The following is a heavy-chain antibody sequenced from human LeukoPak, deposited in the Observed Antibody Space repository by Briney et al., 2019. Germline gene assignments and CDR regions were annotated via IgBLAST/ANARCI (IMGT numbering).Heavy chain of an antibody. CDR3: ARDSVGPIIAAALDAFDI. CDR1: GYTFTSYG. CDR2: IIPIFGTA. D-gene: IGHD6-13*01. V-gene: IGHV1-69*05. Sequence: SVTVSCKASGYTFTSYGFSWVRQAPGQGLEWMGWIIPIFGTANYAQKFQGRVTITTDESTSTAYMELSSLRSEDTAVYYCARDSVGPIIAAALDAFDIWGQGTMVTVSS. J-gene: IGHJ3*02.